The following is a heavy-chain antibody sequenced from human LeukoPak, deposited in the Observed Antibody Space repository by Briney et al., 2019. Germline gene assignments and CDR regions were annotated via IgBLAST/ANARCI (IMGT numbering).Heavy chain of an antibody. D-gene: IGHD7-27*01. CDR3: AKDFPWGAPEHAFDI. CDR1: GFTFRSYG. Sequence: GRSLRLSCAASGFTFRSYGMRWVRQAPGKGLEWVAVISYDGSNKYYADSVKGRFTISRDNSKNTLYLQMNSLRAEDTAVYYCAKDFPWGAPEHAFDIWGQGTMVTVSS. V-gene: IGHV3-30*18. J-gene: IGHJ3*02. CDR2: ISYDGSNK.